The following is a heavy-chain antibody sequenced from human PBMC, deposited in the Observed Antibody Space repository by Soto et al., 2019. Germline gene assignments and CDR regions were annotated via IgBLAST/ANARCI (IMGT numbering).Heavy chain of an antibody. J-gene: IGHJ6*02. Sequence: GGSLRLSCAASGFTFSSYGMHWVRQAPGKGLEWVAVIWYDGSNKYYADSVKGRFTISRDNSKNTLYLQMNSLRAEDTAVYYCARGLFHVYYDLWSGYPYWGMDVWGQGTTVTVSS. CDR1: GFTFSSYG. V-gene: IGHV3-33*01. CDR3: ARGLFHVYYDLWSGYPYWGMDV. D-gene: IGHD3-3*01. CDR2: IWYDGSNK.